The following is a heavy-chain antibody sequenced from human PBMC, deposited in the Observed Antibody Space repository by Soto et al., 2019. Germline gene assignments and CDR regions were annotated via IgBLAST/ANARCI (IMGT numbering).Heavy chain of an antibody. V-gene: IGHV3-74*01. D-gene: IGHD6-19*01. J-gene: IGHJ4*02. CDR1: GFTFSTYW. CDR2: INSDGSGT. CDR3: VRDGLGSGFQGDC. Sequence: GGSLRLSCAASGFTFSTYWMHWVRQAPGKGLERVSRINSDGSGTRYADSVKGRFTISRDNAKSTVYLQMNSLRAEDTGVYYCVRDGLGSGFQGDCWGQGT.